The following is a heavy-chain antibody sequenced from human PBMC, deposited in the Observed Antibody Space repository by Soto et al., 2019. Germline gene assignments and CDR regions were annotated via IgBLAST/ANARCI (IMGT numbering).Heavy chain of an antibody. CDR3: ARVRNEYSSSWERYYYYYMDV. V-gene: IGHV3-7*01. CDR2: IKQDGSEK. Sequence: GGSLRLSCAASGFTFSSYWMSWVRQAPGKGLEWVANIKQDGSEKYYVHSVKGRFTISRDNAKNSLYLQMNSLRAEDTAVYYCARVRNEYSSSWERYYYYYMDVWGKGTTVTVSS. J-gene: IGHJ6*03. CDR1: GFTFSSYW. D-gene: IGHD6-13*01.